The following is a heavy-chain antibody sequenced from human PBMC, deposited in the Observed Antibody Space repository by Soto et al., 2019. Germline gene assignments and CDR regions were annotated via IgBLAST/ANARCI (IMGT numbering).Heavy chain of an antibody. V-gene: IGHV4-34*01. CDR3: ARGFISSGWYYYYGMDV. Sequence: SETLSLTCAVYGGSFSGYYWSWIRQPPGKGLEWIGEINHSGSTNYNPSLKSRVTISVDTSKNQFSLKLSSVTAADTAVYYCARGFISSGWYYYYGMDVGGQGTTATVSS. J-gene: IGHJ6*02. CDR2: INHSGST. CDR1: GGSFSGYY. D-gene: IGHD6-19*01.